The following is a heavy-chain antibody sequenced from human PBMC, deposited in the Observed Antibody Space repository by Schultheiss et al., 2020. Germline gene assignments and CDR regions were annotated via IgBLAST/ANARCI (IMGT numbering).Heavy chain of an antibody. CDR1: GFTFSSYG. V-gene: IGHV3-30*02. CDR3: ARDGQWLGGEFDY. J-gene: IGHJ4*02. CDR2: IRYDGSNK. Sequence: GESLKISCAASGFTFSSYGMHWVRQAPGKGLEWVAFIRYDGSNKYYADSVKGRFTISRDNSKNTLYLQMNSLRAEDTAVYYCARDGQWLGGEFDYWGQGTLVTVSS. D-gene: IGHD6-19*01.